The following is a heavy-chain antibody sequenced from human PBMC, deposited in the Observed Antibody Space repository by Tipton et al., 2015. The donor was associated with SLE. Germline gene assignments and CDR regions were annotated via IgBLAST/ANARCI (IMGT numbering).Heavy chain of an antibody. J-gene: IGHJ4*02. CDR3: ARVETFMVVTPIYFFDH. CDR1: GGSFTAYY. CDR2: INHSGLT. D-gene: IGHD4/OR15-4a*01. Sequence: TLSLTCAVYGGSFTAYYWSWIRQAPGKGLEWIGEINHSGLTNYSPSLRSRVSMSVDMAKDQFSLKLSSVTAADSAMYCCARVETFMVVTPIYFFDHWGQGSLVTVSS. V-gene: IGHV4-34*01.